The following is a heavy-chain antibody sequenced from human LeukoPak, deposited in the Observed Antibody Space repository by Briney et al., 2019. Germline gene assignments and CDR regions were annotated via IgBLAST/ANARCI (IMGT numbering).Heavy chain of an antibody. CDR3: ARDLYPWYYFDY. V-gene: IGHV1-46*01. J-gene: IGHJ4*02. CDR2: INPSGGST. Sequence: GASVKVSCKASGYTFTSYGISWVRQAPGQGLEWMGIINPSGGSTSYAQKFQGRVTMTRDTSTSTVYMELSSLRSEDTAVYYCARDLYPWYYFDYWGQGTLVTVSS. CDR1: GYTFTSYG. D-gene: IGHD2/OR15-2a*01.